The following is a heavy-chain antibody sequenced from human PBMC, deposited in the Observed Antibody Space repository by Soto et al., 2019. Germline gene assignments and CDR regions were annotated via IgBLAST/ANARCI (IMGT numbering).Heavy chain of an antibody. J-gene: IGHJ5*02. Sequence: PSETLSLTCTVSGGSISSSSYYWGWIRQPPGKGLEWIGSIYYSGSTYYNPSLKSRVTISVDTSKNQFSLKLSSVTAADTAVYYCASLAYSSSSTQEIPWFDPWGQGTLVTVPS. CDR2: IYYSGST. V-gene: IGHV4-39*01. CDR1: GGSISSSSYY. CDR3: ASLAYSSSSTQEIPWFDP. D-gene: IGHD6-6*01.